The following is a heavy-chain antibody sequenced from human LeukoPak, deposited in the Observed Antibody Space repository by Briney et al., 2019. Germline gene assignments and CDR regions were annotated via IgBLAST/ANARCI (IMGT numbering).Heavy chain of an antibody. CDR1: GYTFTSYY. V-gene: IGHV1-46*01. CDR3: ARAAGGSIARYYFDY. CDR2: INPSGGST. J-gene: IGHJ4*02. Sequence: ASVKVSCKASGYTFTSYYMHWVRQAPGQGLEWMGIINPSGGSTSYAQKFQGRVTMTRDTSTSTVYMELSSLRSEDTAVYYCARAAGGSIARYYFDYWGQGILVTVSS. D-gene: IGHD3-3*02.